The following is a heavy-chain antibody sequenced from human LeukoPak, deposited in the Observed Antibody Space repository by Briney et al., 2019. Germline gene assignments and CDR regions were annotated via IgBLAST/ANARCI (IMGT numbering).Heavy chain of an antibody. D-gene: IGHD3-10*01. CDR3: ARRSTYGSGTNYLFDY. CDR2: IYPGDSDT. V-gene: IGHV5-51*01. CDR1: GYSFPIYW. Sequence: KDGESLKISCKGSGYSFPIYWIVWVRQMPGKGLEWMGIIYPGDSDTRYSPSFQGQITISADKSISTAYLQWSSLKASDTAMYYCARRSTYGSGTNYLFDYWGQGTLVTVSS. J-gene: IGHJ4*02.